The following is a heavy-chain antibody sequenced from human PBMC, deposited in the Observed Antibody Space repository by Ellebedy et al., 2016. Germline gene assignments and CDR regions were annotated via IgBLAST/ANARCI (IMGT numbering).Heavy chain of an antibody. CDR2: ISSTGTM. CDR3: VLQHLAWGLDY. D-gene: IGHD6-13*01. Sequence: GESLKISCAASRFTFSDYYMSWVRQAPGKGLQWVSYISSTGTMYYADSVKGQFTISRDNAKNSLYLQMNSLRAEDTAVYYCVLQHLAWGLDYWGQGTLVTVSS. J-gene: IGHJ4*02. CDR1: RFTFSDYY. V-gene: IGHV3-11*01.